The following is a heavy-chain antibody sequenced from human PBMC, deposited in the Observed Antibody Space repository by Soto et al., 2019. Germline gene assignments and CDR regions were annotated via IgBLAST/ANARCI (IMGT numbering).Heavy chain of an antibody. V-gene: IGHV3-30-3*01. D-gene: IGHD2-8*01. CDR1: GFTFSSYA. CDR2: ISYDGSNK. J-gene: IGHJ6*02. CDR3: ARGPLIGLDGMDV. Sequence: QVQLVESGGGVVQPGRSLRLSCAASGFTFSSYAMHWVRQAPGKGLEWVAVISYDGSNKYYADSVKGRFTISRDNSKNTLYLQMNSLRAEDTAVYYCARGPLIGLDGMDVWGQGTTVTVSS.